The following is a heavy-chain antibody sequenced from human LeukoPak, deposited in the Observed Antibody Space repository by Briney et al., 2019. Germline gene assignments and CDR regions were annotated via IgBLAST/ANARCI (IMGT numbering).Heavy chain of an antibody. CDR3: ARVSGYCNGHCYDY. J-gene: IGHJ4*02. Sequence: ASVKVSCKASGYTFTGYYIHWVRQAPGQGLEWMGWINPNSGGTDYAQKFQGRVTMTRDTSISTAYMELSRLRSDDTAVYYCARVSGYCNGHCYDYWGQGTLLTVSS. CDR2: INPNSGGT. V-gene: IGHV1-2*02. CDR1: GYTFTGYY. D-gene: IGHD2-15*01.